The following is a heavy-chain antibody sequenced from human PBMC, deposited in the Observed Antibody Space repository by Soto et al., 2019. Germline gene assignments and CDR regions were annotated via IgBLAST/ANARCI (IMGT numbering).Heavy chain of an antibody. D-gene: IGHD2-2*01. CDR3: AKARCSTTNCYVPDY. CDR1: GFTFSTYT. CDR2: ISGSGGSP. V-gene: IGHV3-23*01. Sequence: EVQLLESGGALLQPGGSLRLSCVASGFTFSTYTMAWVRQAPGKGLEWVSAISGSGGSPSYADSVQGRFSISRDNPRNTLYLQMNRLRGEDTAMYYCAKARCSTTNCYVPDYWGQGTLVTVSS. J-gene: IGHJ4*02.